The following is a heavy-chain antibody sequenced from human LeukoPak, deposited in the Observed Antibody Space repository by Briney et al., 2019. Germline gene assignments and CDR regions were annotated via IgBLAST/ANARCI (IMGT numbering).Heavy chain of an antibody. J-gene: IGHJ3*02. CDR2: A. D-gene: IGHD3-3*01. CDR3: AREGGTTVFGVAQPGGAYDI. Sequence: AKYAQKVQGRVTMSTDESTSTAHMELSSLRSEDTAVYYCAREGGTTVFGVAQPGGAYDIWGQGTVVTVSS. V-gene: IGHV1-69*05.